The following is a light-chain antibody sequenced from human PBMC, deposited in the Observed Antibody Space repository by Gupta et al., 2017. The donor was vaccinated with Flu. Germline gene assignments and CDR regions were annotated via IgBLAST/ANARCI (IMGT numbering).Light chain of an antibody. CDR1: SSNIGAGYD. CDR3: QSYDSSLSGSV. V-gene: IGLV1-40*01. J-gene: IGLJ3*02. Sequence: QSVLTQPPSVSGAPGQRVTLSCTGSSSNIGAGYDVHWYQQLPGTAPKLLIYDNSNRPSGVPDRFSGSKSGASASLAITGLQAEDEADYHCQSYDSSLSGSVFGGGTKLTVL. CDR2: DNS.